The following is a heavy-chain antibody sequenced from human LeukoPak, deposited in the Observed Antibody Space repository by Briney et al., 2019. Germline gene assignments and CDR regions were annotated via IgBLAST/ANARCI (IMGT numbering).Heavy chain of an antibody. Sequence: GGSLRLSCAASGFTFSSYWMCWVRQAPGKGLEWVANIKQDGSEKYYVDSVKGRFTISRDNAKNSLYLQMNSLRAEDTAVYYCARGGYDYVWGSYRYARLYFDYWGQGTLVTVSS. J-gene: IGHJ4*02. CDR3: ARGGYDYVWGSYRYARLYFDY. CDR2: IKQDGSEK. V-gene: IGHV3-7*01. CDR1: GFTFSSYW. D-gene: IGHD3-16*02.